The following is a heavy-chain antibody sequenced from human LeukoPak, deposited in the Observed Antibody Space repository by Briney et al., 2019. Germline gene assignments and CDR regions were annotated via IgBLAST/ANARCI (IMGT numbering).Heavy chain of an antibody. J-gene: IGHJ4*02. CDR1: GGSISSYY. D-gene: IGHD3-22*01. CDR2: IYYSGST. CDR3: ARGLPTMIVVVKKYYFDY. Sequence: SETLSLTCTVSGGSISSYYWSWIRQPPGKGLEWIGYIYYSGSTNYNPSLKSRVTISVDTSKNQFSLKLSSVTAADTAVYYCARGLPTMIVVVKKYYFDYWGQGTLVTVSS. V-gene: IGHV4-59*12.